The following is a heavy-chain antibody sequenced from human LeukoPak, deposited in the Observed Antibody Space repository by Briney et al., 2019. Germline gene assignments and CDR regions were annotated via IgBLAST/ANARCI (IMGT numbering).Heavy chain of an antibody. CDR1: GGTFSSYA. CDR2: INPNSGGT. J-gene: IGHJ4*02. D-gene: IGHD4-17*01. CDR3: ARRDYGDYLPFDY. V-gene: IGHV1-2*02. Sequence: ASVKVSCKASGGTFSSYAISWVRQAPGQGLEWMGWINPNSGGTNYAQKFQGRVTMTRDTSISTAYMELSRLRSDDTAVYYCARRDYGDYLPFDYWGREPWSPSPQ.